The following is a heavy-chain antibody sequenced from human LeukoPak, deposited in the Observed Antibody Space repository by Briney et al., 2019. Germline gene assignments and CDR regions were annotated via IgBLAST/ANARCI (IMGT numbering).Heavy chain of an antibody. CDR3: ARGRGSSEITFGGVIAN. CDR2: MNPNSGNT. J-gene: IGHJ4*02. V-gene: IGHV1-8*01. D-gene: IGHD3-16*02. Sequence: EASVKVSCKASGYTFTSYDINWVRQATGQGLEWMGWMNPNSGNTGYAQKFQGRVTMTRNTSISTAYMELSSLRSEDTAVYYCARGRGSSEITFGGVIANWGQGTLVTVSS. CDR1: GYTFTSYD.